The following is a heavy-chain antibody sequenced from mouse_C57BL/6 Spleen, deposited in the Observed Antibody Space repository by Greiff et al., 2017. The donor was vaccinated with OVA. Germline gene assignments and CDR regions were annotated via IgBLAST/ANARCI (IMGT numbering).Heavy chain of an antibody. V-gene: IGHV1-69*01. D-gene: IGHD1-2*01. Sequence: QVQLQQSGAELVMPGASVKLSCKASGYTFTSYWMHWVKQRPGQGLEWIGEIDPSDSYTNYNQKFKGKSTLTVDKSSSTAYMQLSSLTSEDSAVYYCARPAIGPYYFDYWGQGTTLTVSS. J-gene: IGHJ2*01. CDR3: ARPAIGPYYFDY. CDR2: IDPSDSYT. CDR1: GYTFTSYW.